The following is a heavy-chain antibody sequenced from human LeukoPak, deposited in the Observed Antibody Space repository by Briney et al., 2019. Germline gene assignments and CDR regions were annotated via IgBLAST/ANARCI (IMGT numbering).Heavy chain of an antibody. CDR1: GFTFSDSA. J-gene: IGHJ1*01. Sequence: GGSPRHSRAASGFTFSDSAVHWVRQASGERLGWVGRIRSKANSYATAYAASVTGRFTISRDDSKNTAYLQMNSLKTEDTAVYYCTFGSVSSHWGQGTLVTVSS. CDR2: IRSKANSYAT. V-gene: IGHV3-73*01. D-gene: IGHD3-10*01. CDR3: TFGSVSSH.